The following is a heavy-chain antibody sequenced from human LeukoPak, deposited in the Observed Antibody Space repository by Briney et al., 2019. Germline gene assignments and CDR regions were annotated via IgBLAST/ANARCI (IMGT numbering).Heavy chain of an antibody. CDR2: FHYSTST. CDR1: GGSISSYY. V-gene: IGHV4-59*08. J-gene: IGHJ3*02. Sequence: SETLSLTCTVSGGSISSYYWGWIRQPPGKGRECIGYFHYSTSTNYNPSLKSRVTISVDTSRKQFSLKLNSVTAADTAVYYCARLGQPNAFDIWGQGTMVTVSS. D-gene: IGHD3-16*01. CDR3: ARLGQPNAFDI.